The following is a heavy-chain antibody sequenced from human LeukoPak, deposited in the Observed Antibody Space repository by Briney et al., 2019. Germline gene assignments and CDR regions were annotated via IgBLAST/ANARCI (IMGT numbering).Heavy chain of an antibody. CDR1: GFTFSSYG. CDR2: ISYDGSNK. V-gene: IGHV3-30*18. Sequence: GGSLRLSCAASGFTFSSYGMHWVRQAPGKGLEWVAVISYDGSNKYYADSVKGRFTISRDNSKNTLYLQMNSLRAEDTAVYYCAKDPYRQLRYFDWLSDYWSQGTLVTVSS. J-gene: IGHJ4*02. D-gene: IGHD3-9*01. CDR3: AKDPYRQLRYFDWLSDY.